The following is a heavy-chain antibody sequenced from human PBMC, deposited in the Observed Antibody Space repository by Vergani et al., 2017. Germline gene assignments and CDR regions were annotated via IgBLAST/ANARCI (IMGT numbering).Heavy chain of an antibody. V-gene: IGHV4-59*12. J-gene: IGHJ4*02. Sequence: QVQLQESGPGLVKPSETLSLTCTVSGGSISSYYWSWIRQPPGKGLEWIGYIYYSGSTNYNPSLKSRVTISVDTSKNQFSLKLSSVTAADTAVYYCARGLGGDYFDYWGQGTLVTVSS. CDR1: GGSISSYY. D-gene: IGHD4-23*01. CDR2: IYYSGST. CDR3: ARGLGGDYFDY.